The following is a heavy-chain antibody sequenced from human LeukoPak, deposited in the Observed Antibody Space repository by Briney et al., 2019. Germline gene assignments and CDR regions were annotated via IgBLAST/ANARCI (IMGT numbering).Heavy chain of an antibody. CDR1: GFTFSSYT. J-gene: IGHJ4*02. D-gene: IGHD6-13*01. Sequence: GGSLRLSCAASGFTFSSYTMNWVRQGPGKGLEWVSSISTSSSYIHYADSVKGRFTISRDNAKNSLFLQMNSLRAEDTAVYYCARDIATVGHFAFDYWGQGTLVTVSS. V-gene: IGHV3-21*01. CDR3: ARDIATVGHFAFDY. CDR2: ISTSSSYI.